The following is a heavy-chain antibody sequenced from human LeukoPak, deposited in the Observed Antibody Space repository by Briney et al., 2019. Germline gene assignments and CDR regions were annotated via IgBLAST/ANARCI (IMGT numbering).Heavy chain of an antibody. V-gene: IGHV3-23*01. Sequence: GGSLRLSCAASGFTFSSYAMSWVRQAPGKELEWVSAISGSGGSTYYADSVKGRFTISRDNSKNTLYLQMNSLRAEDTAVYYCAKDRALAAYDFWSGYYDYDYWGQGTLVTVSS. CDR1: GFTFSSYA. CDR2: ISGSGGST. CDR3: AKDRALAAYDFWSGYYDYDY. J-gene: IGHJ4*02. D-gene: IGHD3-3*01.